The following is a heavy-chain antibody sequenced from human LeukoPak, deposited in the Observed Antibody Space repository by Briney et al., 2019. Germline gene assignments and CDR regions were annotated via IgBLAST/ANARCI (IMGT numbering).Heavy chain of an antibody. D-gene: IGHD7-27*01. CDR3: ARFSPRAMGNYLDL. Sequence: PSETLSLTCTVSGGSISSYYWSWIRQPPGKGLEWIGYIYPRGSTYYNPSLKSRVILSLDKSANQFSLNLSSVTAADTAVYYCARFSPRAMGNYLDLWGQGTLVTVSS. CDR1: GGSISSYY. V-gene: IGHV4-4*09. J-gene: IGHJ4*02. CDR2: IYPRGST.